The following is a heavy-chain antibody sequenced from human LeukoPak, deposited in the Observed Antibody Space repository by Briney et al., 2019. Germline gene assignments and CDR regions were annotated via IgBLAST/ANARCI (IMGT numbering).Heavy chain of an antibody. J-gene: IGHJ2*01. V-gene: IGHV4-4*07. CDR1: GGSISSYY. CDR3: ARTFSYGASWYFDL. Sequence: PSETLSLTCTVSGGSISSYYWSWIRQPAGKGLEWIGRIYTSGSTNYNPSLKSRVTMSVDTSKNQSSLKLSSVTAADTAVYYCARTFSYGASWYFDLWGRGTLVTVSS. CDR2: IYTSGST. D-gene: IGHD4-17*01.